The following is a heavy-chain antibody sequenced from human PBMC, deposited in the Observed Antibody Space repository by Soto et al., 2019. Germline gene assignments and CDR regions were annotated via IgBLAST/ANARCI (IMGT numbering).Heavy chain of an antibody. J-gene: IGHJ4*02. CDR2: ISSGGGTS. V-gene: IGHV3-23*01. CDR3: AKGETTVTDPGGFAY. D-gene: IGHD4-17*01. Sequence: EVQLLESGGGLVQPGGSLRLSCAASGFTFSSYTMSWVRQAPGKGLEWVSAISSGGGTSHYADSVKGRFTISRDNSKNTLYLQMNSLRAEDTAVYYCAKGETTVTDPGGFAYWGQGALVPVSS. CDR1: GFTFSSYT.